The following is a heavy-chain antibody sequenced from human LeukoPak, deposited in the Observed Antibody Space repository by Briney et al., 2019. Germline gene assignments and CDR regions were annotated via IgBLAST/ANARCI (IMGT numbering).Heavy chain of an antibody. CDR3: ARIGAGSSRDY. Sequence: SGGSLRLSCAASGFTFSSYSMSWVRQAPGKGLGWVSSIVGSSSTYYADSLKGRFTISRDNAKNSLYLQMNSLRAEDTAVYYCARIGAGSSRDYWGQGTLVTVSS. CDR2: IVGSSST. J-gene: IGHJ4*02. CDR1: GFTFSSYS. D-gene: IGHD6-13*01. V-gene: IGHV3-21*01.